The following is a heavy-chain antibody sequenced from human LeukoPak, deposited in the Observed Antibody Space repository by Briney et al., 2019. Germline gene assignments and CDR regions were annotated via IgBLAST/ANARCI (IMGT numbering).Heavy chain of an antibody. Sequence: KASETLSLTCAVYGGSFSGYYWSWIRQPPGKGLEWTGEINHSGSTNYNPSLKSRVTISVDTSKNQFSLKLSSVTAADTAVYYCARDYDSSGYRGASAFDYWGQGTLVTVSS. CDR1: GGSFSGYY. J-gene: IGHJ4*02. D-gene: IGHD3-22*01. CDR3: ARDYDSSGYRGASAFDY. CDR2: INHSGST. V-gene: IGHV4-34*01.